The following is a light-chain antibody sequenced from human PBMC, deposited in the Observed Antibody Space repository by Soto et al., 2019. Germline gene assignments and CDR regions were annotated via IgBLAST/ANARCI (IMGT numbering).Light chain of an antibody. V-gene: IGKV1-39*01. Sequence: DIQMTQSPSTLSGSVGDRVTITCRASQTISSWLAWYQQKPGKAPKLLMYAASNLQSGVPSRFSGSGSGTDFTLTISSLQPEDFATYFCQQSYSTFITFGQGTRLEI. CDR2: AAS. CDR3: QQSYSTFIT. CDR1: QTISSW. J-gene: IGKJ5*01.